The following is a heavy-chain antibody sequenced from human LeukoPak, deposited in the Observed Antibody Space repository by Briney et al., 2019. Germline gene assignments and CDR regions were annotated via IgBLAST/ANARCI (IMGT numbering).Heavy chain of an antibody. Sequence: SETLSLTCTVSGGSISSYYWAWIRQPPGKGLEWIGNIYWSGTTYYNPSLKSRVTIAVDTSRNQFSLKLYSVTATDTALYFCARRSRGSSSIAYWGQGTLVTVSS. CDR3: ARRSRGSSSIAY. J-gene: IGHJ4*01. CDR1: GGSISSYY. D-gene: IGHD6-6*01. V-gene: IGHV4-59*08. CDR2: IYWSGTT.